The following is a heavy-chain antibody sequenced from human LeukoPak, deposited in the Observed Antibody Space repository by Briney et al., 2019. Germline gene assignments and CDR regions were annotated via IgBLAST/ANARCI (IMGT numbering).Heavy chain of an antibody. CDR1: GGSISSSLYY. CDR2: IFYSGIT. CDR3: ARIIVVTSTDYFDS. D-gene: IGHD2/OR15-2a*01. Sequence: PSETLSLTCTVSGGSISSSLYYWGWIRQPPGQGLEWIGSIFYSGITYYNPSLQSRVTISVDTSKSQFSLHLSSVTAADTALYYCARIIVVTSTDYFDSWGQGTLVTVSS. V-gene: IGHV4-39*01. J-gene: IGHJ4*02.